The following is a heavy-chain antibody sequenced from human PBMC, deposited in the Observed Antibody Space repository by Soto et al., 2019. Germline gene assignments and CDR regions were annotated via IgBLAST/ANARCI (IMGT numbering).Heavy chain of an antibody. CDR1: GGSISTSTYF. CDR2: IYYIGNT. CDR3: ARRGSAVSVATGFDP. J-gene: IGHJ5*02. D-gene: IGHD1-1*01. V-gene: IGHV4-39*01. Sequence: LSLTCTVSGGSISTSTYFWDWIRQPPGKGLEWIGSIYYIGNTYYNPSLKSRVTISIDTSENQFSLRLNSVTAADTAVYFCARRGSAVSVATGFDPWGQGTPVTVSS.